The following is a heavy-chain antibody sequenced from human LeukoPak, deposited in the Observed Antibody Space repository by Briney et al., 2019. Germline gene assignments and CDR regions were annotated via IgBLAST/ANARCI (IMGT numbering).Heavy chain of an antibody. D-gene: IGHD3-10*01. CDR1: GFTFSSYG. CDR2: ISYDGSNK. Sequence: PGGSLRLSCAASGFTFSSYGMHWVRKAPGKGLEWVAVISYDGSNKYYADSVKGRFTISRDNSKNTLYLQMNSLRAEDTAVYYCAKVSGEFDYWGQGTLVTVSS. J-gene: IGHJ4*02. CDR3: AKVSGEFDY. V-gene: IGHV3-30*18.